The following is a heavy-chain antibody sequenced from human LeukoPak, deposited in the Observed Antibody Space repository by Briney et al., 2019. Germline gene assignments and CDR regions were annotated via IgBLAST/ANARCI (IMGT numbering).Heavy chain of an antibody. D-gene: IGHD1-1*01. Sequence: SETLSLTCTVSGGSISSGSYYWSWIRQPAGKGLEWIGRIYTSGSTNYNPSLKSRVTISVDTSKNQFSLKLSSVTAADTAVYYCARGLKTRFDYWGQGTLVTVSS. CDR2: IYTSGST. CDR3: ARGLKTRFDY. V-gene: IGHV4-61*02. CDR1: GGSISSGSYY. J-gene: IGHJ4*02.